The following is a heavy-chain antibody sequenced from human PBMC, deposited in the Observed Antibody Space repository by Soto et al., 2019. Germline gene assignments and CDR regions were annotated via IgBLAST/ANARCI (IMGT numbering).Heavy chain of an antibody. CDR1: GFTFSSYW. Sequence: PGGSLRLSCAASGFTFSSYWMHWVRQAPGKGLVWVSRINSDGSSTSYADSVKGRFTISRDNAKNTLYLQMNSLRAEDTAVYYCARSEGYCSGGSCPSRYWGQGTLVTVSS. CDR3: ARSEGYCSGGSCPSRY. CDR2: INSDGSST. D-gene: IGHD2-15*01. J-gene: IGHJ4*02. V-gene: IGHV3-74*01.